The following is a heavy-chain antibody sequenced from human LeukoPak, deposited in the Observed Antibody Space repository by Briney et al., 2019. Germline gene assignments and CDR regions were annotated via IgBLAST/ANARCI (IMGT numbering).Heavy chain of an antibody. CDR1: GYTFSAYG. Sequence: GKSLRLSCAASGYTFSAYGMFWVRQAPGKGLEWVAVISYHGNNRDYAASVKGRFTISRDNSNNTVFLQMNSLRTEYTAVYYCAKRKVFYFEYWGQGTLVTVSS. D-gene: IGHD1-14*01. V-gene: IGHV3-30*18. J-gene: IGHJ4*02. CDR3: AKRKVFYFEY. CDR2: ISYHGNNR.